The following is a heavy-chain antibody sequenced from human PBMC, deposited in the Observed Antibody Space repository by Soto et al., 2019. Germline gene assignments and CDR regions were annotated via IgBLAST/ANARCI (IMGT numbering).Heavy chain of an antibody. D-gene: IGHD6-19*01. V-gene: IGHV4-39*01. CDR1: GGSIGSSSYY. J-gene: IGHJ4*02. CDR2: IYDRGST. CDR3: ARHGYTSGRTYFDY. Sequence: SETLSLTCTVSGGSIGSSSYYWGWIRQPPEKGLEWIGSIYDRGSTYSNPSLKSRLTTSLDTSKNQFSLKLTSLTAADTVVYYCARHGYTSGRTYFDYWGQGTLVTVSS.